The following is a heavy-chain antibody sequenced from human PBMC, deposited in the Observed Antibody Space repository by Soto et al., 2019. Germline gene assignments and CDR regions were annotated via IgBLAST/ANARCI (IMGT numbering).Heavy chain of an antibody. CDR3: ARGITIFGVVDP. D-gene: IGHD3-3*01. CDR2: MNPNSGNT. Sequence: QVQLVQSGAEVKKPGASVKVSCKASGYTFTSYDINWVRQATGQGLEWMGWMNPNSGNTGYAQKFQGRVTMTRNTSLSTAYMERSSLRSEETAVYYCARGITIFGVVDPGGQGTLVTVSS. V-gene: IGHV1-8*01. CDR1: GYTFTSYD. J-gene: IGHJ5*02.